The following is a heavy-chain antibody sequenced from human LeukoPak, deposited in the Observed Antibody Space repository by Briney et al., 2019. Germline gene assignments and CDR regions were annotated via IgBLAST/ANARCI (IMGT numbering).Heavy chain of an antibody. J-gene: IGHJ4*02. CDR1: GGSISSYY. CDR2: IYSTGST. V-gene: IGHV4-4*07. Sequence: SETLFLTCTVSGGSISSYYWSWLRQPAGKGLEWIGRIYSTGSTNYNPSLKSRVTMSVDTSKNQFSLRLRSVTAADTAVYYCARQIASAGTAGFDFWGQEALVTVSS. CDR3: ARQIASAGTAGFDF. D-gene: IGHD6-13*01.